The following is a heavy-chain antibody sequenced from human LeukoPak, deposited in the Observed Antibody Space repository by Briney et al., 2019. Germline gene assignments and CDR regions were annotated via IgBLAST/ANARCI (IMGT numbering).Heavy chain of an antibody. CDR1: GYTFTVYY. CDR2: INPNSGGT. D-gene: IGHD2-2*01. J-gene: IGHJ5*02. Sequence: ASVKVSCKASGYTFTVYYMHWVRQAPGQGLEWMGRINPNSGGTNSAQNFQGRVTMTRDTSISTAYMELSRLRSDDTAVYYCARVAEYCSSTSCYRWFDPWGQGTLVTVSS. CDR3: ARVAEYCSSTSCYRWFDP. V-gene: IGHV1-2*06.